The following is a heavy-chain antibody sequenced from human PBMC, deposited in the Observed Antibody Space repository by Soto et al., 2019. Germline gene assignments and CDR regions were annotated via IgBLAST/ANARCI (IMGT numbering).Heavy chain of an antibody. CDR2: INAGNGNT. D-gene: IGHD2-15*01. Sequence: ASVKVSCTASGYTFTSYAMHWVRQAPGQRLEWMGWINAGNGNTKYSQKFQGRVTITRDTSASTAYMELSSLRSEDTAVYYCARAYCSGGSCWAWSNWFDPWGQGTLVTVSS. CDR3: ARAYCSGGSCWAWSNWFDP. CDR1: GYTFTSYA. V-gene: IGHV1-3*01. J-gene: IGHJ5*02.